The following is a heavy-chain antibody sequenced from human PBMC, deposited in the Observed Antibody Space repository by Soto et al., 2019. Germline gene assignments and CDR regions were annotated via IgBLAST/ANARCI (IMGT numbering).Heavy chain of an antibody. CDR1: GYTFTSYG. J-gene: IGHJ5*02. V-gene: IGHV1-18*01. Sequence: QVQLVQSGAEVKKPGASVKVSCKASGYTFTSYGISWVRQAPGQGLEGMGWISAYNGNTNYAQKLQGRVTMTTDTTTRKAYMELRSMRSDETAVYYCAREGGERVYYYDSSGYYSWGQGTLVTVSS. D-gene: IGHD3-22*01. CDR2: ISAYNGNT. CDR3: AREGGERVYYYDSSGYYS.